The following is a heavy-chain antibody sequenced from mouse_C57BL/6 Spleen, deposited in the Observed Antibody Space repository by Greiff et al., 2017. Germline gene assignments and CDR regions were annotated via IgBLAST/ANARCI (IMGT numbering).Heavy chain of an antibody. CDR3: ARGGLRPYYFDY. Sequence: QVQLQQSGAELMKPGASVKLSCKATGYTFTGYWIEWVKQRPGHGLEWIGEILPGSGCTNYNEKFKGKATFTADTSSNTAYMQLSNLTTEDSASYSCARGGLRPYYFDYWGQGTTLTVSS. V-gene: IGHV1-9*01. CDR1: GYTFTGYW. CDR2: ILPGSGCT. J-gene: IGHJ2*01. D-gene: IGHD2-4*01.